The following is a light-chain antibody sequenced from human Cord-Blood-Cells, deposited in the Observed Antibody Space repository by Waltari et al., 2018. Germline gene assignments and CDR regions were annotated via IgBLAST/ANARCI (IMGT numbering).Light chain of an antibody. CDR1: SSDVGGYNY. V-gene: IGLV2-14*03. Sequence: QSALTQPASVSGSPGQSITISCTGTSSDVGGYNYVSWYQQHPGKAPKLMIYDVSNRPSGVSNRCSGSKSGNTAPLTISGLQAEDEADYYCSSYTSSSTPYVFGTGTKVTVL. J-gene: IGLJ1*01. CDR2: DVS. CDR3: SSYTSSSTPYV.